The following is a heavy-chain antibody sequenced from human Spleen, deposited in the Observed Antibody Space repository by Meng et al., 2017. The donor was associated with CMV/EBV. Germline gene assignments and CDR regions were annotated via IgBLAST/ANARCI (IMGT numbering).Heavy chain of an antibody. Sequence: PSCAASGFSFSNYGMNWVSQAPGKGLEWVAFIRYDGSNKYHADSVEGRFTISRDNSKNTLYLQMSSLRAEDTALYYCATRNGGSLDYWGQGTLVTVSS. D-gene: IGHD3-10*01. CDR1: GFSFSNYG. CDR3: ATRNGGSLDY. CDR2: IRYDGSNK. J-gene: IGHJ4*02. V-gene: IGHV3-30*02.